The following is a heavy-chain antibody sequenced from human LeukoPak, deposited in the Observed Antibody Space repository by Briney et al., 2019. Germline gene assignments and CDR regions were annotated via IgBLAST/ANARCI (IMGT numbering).Heavy chain of an antibody. Sequence: ASVKVSCKASGYTFTSYGISWVRQAPGQGLDWMGWISAYNGNTNYAQKLQGRVTMTTDTSTSTAYMELRSLRSDDTAVYYCARGSVIAAADYYYGMDVWGQGTTVTVSS. CDR3: ARGSVIAAADYYYGMDV. V-gene: IGHV1-18*01. CDR1: GYTFTSYG. D-gene: IGHD6-13*01. J-gene: IGHJ6*02. CDR2: ISAYNGNT.